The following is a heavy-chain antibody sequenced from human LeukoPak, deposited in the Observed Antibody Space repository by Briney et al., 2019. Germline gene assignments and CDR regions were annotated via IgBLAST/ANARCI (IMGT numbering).Heavy chain of an antibody. D-gene: IGHD3-22*01. J-gene: IGHJ3*02. CDR3: ARARDYYDSSGYYSAAFDI. Sequence: SETLSLTCTVSGGSISSYYWGWIRQPPGKGLEWIGDIYYTGSTNYDPSLKSRVTISLDTSKNQFSLKLSSVTAADTAVYYCARARDYYDSSGYYSAAFDIWGQGTMVTVSS. V-gene: IGHV4-59*08. CDR2: IYYTGST. CDR1: GGSISSYY.